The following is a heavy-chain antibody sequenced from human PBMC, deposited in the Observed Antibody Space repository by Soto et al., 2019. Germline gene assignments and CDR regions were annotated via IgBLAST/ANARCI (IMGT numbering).Heavy chain of an antibody. CDR1: GGTFSSYA. D-gene: IGHD6-6*01. J-gene: IGHJ6*02. V-gene: IGHV1-69*13. CDR2: IIPIFGTA. CDR3: ARPASSSSGGYYYYRMDV. Sequence: SVKVSCKASGGTFSSYAISWVRQAPGQGLEWMGGIIPIFGTANYAQKFQGRVTITADESTSTAYMELSSLRSEDTAVYYCARPASSSSGGYYYYRMDVWGQGTTVTVSS.